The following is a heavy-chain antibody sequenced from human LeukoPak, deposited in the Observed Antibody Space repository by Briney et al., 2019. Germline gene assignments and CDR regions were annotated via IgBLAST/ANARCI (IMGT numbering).Heavy chain of an antibody. J-gene: IGHJ2*01. V-gene: IGHV4-38-2*01. CDR3: ARSPRWFFDL. CDR2: IYHVGNT. CDR1: GYSITSGYF. Sequence: SDTLSLTCDVSGYSITSGYFWGWLRQPPGKGLEWIGSIYHVGNTFYNPSLKSRVTISLDPSKNHFSLKLASVTAADTAVYYCARSPRWFFDLWGRGTLITVSP.